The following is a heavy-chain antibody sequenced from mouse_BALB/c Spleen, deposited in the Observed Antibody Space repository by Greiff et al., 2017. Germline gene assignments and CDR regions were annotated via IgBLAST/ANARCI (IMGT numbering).Heavy chain of an antibody. CDR1: GYTFTNYW. Sequence: VQLQQSGAELVRPGTSVKISCKASGYTFTNYWLGWVKQRPGHGLEWIGDIYPGGGYTNYNEKFKGKATLTADTSSSTAYTQLSSLTSEDSAVYFCARGSNYYGSSYAYYFDYWGQGTTLTVSS. D-gene: IGHD1-1*01. V-gene: IGHV1-63*02. CDR3: ARGSNYYGSSYAYYFDY. J-gene: IGHJ2*01. CDR2: IYPGGGYT.